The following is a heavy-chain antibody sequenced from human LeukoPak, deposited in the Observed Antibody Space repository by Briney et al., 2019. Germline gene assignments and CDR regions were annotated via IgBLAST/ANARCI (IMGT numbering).Heavy chain of an antibody. Sequence: GGSLRLSCAASGFTVSSNYMSWVRQAPGEGLEWVSVIYSGGSTYYADSVKGRFTISRDNSKNTLYLQMNSLRAEDTAVYYCARAGRYDLSYFDYWGQGTLVTVSS. J-gene: IGHJ4*02. D-gene: IGHD5-12*01. CDR1: GFTVSSNY. V-gene: IGHV3-66*01. CDR3: ARAGRYDLSYFDY. CDR2: IYSGGST.